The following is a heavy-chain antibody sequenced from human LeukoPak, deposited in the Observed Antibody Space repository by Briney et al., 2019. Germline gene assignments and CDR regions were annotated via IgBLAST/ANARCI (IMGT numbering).Heavy chain of an antibody. CDR2: IYYSGST. D-gene: IGHD6-13*01. CDR3: ARDFLKGSWSSNWFDP. V-gene: IGHV4-31*03. CDR1: GGSISDAAYY. J-gene: IGHJ5*02. Sequence: PSETLSLTCTVSGGSISDAAYYWSWIRQYPGEGLEWIGYIYYSGSTSYNPSLKSRVTISVDTSKKQFSLKLSSVTAADTAVYYCARDFLKGSWSSNWFDPWGRGTLVTVSS.